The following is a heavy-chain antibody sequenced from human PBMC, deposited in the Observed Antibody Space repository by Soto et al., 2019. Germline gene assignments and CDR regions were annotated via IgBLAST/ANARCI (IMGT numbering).Heavy chain of an antibody. CDR3: ARPSVPGGSYSCHY. V-gene: IGHV3-48*02. Sequence: GGSLRLSCAASGFTVSNHAMSWVRQAPGKGLEWVSYISSSGSTIYYADSVKGRFTISRDDAKNSLYLQMNSLRDEDTAVYYCARPSVPGGSYSCHYSXQRTLVTXSS. CDR1: GFTVSNHA. CDR2: ISSSGSTI. J-gene: IGHJ4*02. D-gene: IGHD1-26*01.